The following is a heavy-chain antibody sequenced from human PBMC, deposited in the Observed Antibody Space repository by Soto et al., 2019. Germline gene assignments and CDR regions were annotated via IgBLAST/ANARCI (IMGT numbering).Heavy chain of an antibody. J-gene: IGHJ6*02. Sequence: QVQLVQSAAEVKKPGASVKVTCKASGYTFIRYGITWVRQAPGQGLEWVGWISPYNDYTEYAQKFHGRATMTTDTSPTTVTRALRGLRSDDTAVYYCARGGYYDNFWKKLSYYALDVWGQGTTVTVSS. CDR2: ISPYNDYT. D-gene: IGHD3-16*01. CDR3: ARGGYYDNFWKKLSYYALDV. CDR1: GYTFIRYG. V-gene: IGHV1-18*01.